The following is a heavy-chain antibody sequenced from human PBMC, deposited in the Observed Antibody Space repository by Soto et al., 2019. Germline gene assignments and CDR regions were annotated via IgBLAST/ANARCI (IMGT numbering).Heavy chain of an antibody. CDR3: AKDRPRRTSEYFFDD. V-gene: IGHV3-23*01. Sequence: EVQLLESGGKLVQPGGSLTLSCAASGFTFSTYAMAWVRHAPGKGLEWGAGVSASGLNTDYADPVKGRFYISRDNTKNTGSLHMNSLSAEDPALYYCAKDRPRRTSEYFFDDWGQGTPVTVSS. J-gene: IGHJ4*01. CDR1: GFTFSTYA. CDR2: VSASGLNT.